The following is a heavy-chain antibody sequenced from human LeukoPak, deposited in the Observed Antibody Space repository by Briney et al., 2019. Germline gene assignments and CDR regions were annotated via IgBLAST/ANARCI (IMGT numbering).Heavy chain of an antibody. Sequence: PGGSLRLSCAASGFTFSDYYMSWIRQAPGKGLEWVSYISSSGSTIYYADSVKGRFTISRDNAKNSLYLQMNSLRAEDTAVYYCARGGSQDSLWFGELLAPGNRDDYWGQGTLVTVSS. CDR1: GFTFSDYY. J-gene: IGHJ4*02. CDR3: ARGGSQDSLWFGELLAPGNRDDY. D-gene: IGHD3-10*01. V-gene: IGHV3-11*01. CDR2: ISSSGSTI.